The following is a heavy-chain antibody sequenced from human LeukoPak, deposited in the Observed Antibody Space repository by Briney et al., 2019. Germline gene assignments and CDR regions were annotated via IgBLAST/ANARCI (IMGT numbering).Heavy chain of an antibody. CDR1: GFTSSSYW. Sequence: GGSLRLSCAASGFTSSSYWMHWVRQAPGKGLVWVSRINSDGSSTSYADSVKGRFTISRDNAKNTLYLQMNSLRAEDTAVYYCARLPGYLYSGSYLDYWGQGTLVTVSS. V-gene: IGHV3-74*01. CDR3: ARLPGYLYSGSYLDY. J-gene: IGHJ4*02. D-gene: IGHD1-26*01. CDR2: INSDGSST.